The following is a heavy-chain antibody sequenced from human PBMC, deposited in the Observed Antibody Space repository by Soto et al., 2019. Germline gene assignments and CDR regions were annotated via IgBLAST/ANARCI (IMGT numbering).Heavy chain of an antibody. J-gene: IGHJ4*02. D-gene: IGHD2-2*01. CDR2: VSSDGNHA. Sequence: QVQLVESGGGVVQPGNSLRLSCVGSVFTFSSDALHWVRQAPGKGLEWVAVVSSDGNHAYYPDHVKGRFTISRDNSQSTVYLQMKSLKPEDTATYYCARDSAYSTASTHFDHWGQGTLVTVSS. CDR1: VFTFSSDA. V-gene: IGHV3-30*04. CDR3: ARDSAYSTASTHFDH.